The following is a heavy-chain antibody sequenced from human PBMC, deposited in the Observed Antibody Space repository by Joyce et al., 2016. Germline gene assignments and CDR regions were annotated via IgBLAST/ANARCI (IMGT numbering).Heavy chain of an antibody. V-gene: IGHV4-39*06. CDR3: ARRGTGADLIDVGRDGFDT. J-gene: IGHJ3*02. CDR2: LDYSRIT. CDR1: AGSISSSSYY. Sequence: QLQESGPGLVRPSDTLSLTCTFSAGSISSSSYYWDWFSEPPGQGMECIWSLDYSRITFYKVSQKGRVSRSKGTHKKELHPRLSDVTGADTAAYYCARRGTGADLIDVGRDGFDTWGQGTKVTVAS. D-gene: IGHD6-13*01.